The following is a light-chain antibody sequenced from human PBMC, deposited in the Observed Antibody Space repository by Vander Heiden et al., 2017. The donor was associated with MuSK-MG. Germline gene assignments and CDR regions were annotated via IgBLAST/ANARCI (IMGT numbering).Light chain of an antibody. Sequence: ILFTQSPVTLSLSPGERATLSCRASQSVSSSYLAWYQQKPGQAPRLLIYGASSRATGIPDRFSGSGSGTDFTLTISRLEPEDFAVYYCQQYGSSRLTFGGGTKVEIK. V-gene: IGKV3-20*01. CDR3: QQYGSSRLT. CDR2: GAS. CDR1: QSVSSSY. J-gene: IGKJ4*01.